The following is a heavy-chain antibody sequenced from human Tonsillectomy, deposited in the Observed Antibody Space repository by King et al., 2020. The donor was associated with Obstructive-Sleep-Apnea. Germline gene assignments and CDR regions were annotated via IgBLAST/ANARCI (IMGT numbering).Heavy chain of an antibody. CDR1: GFTFNNYA. J-gene: IGHJ3*02. CDR2: ISGSGGSA. V-gene: IGHV3-23*04. D-gene: IGHD3-22*01. CDR3: AKEHDSSGYALDI. Sequence: VQLVESGGGLVEPGGSLRLSCAASGFTFNNYALSWVRQSPGKGLEWVSAISGSGGSAYYADSVKGRFTISRDNSKNTLYLQMNSLRAEDTAVYYCAKEHDSSGYALDIWGQGTMVTVSS.